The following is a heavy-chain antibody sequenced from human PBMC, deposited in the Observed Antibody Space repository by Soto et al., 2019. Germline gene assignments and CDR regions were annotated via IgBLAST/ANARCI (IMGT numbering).Heavy chain of an antibody. J-gene: IGHJ4*02. D-gene: IGHD3-10*01. CDR3: ARDSYGSGSYYLDY. V-gene: IGHV1-2*02. CDR2: INPNSGGT. Sequence: ASVKVSCKASGYTFTGYYMHWVRQAPGQGLEWMGWINPNSGGTNYAQKFQGRVTMTRDTSISTAYMELSRLRSDDTAVYYCARDSYGSGSYYLDYWGQGTLVTVSS. CDR1: GYTFTGYY.